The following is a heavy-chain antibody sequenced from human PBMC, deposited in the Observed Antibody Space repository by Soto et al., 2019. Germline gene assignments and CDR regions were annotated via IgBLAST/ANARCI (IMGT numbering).Heavy chain of an antibody. D-gene: IGHD1-26*01. CDR3: VRDSGSYYDYYYYYGMDV. Sequence: SETLSLTCTVSGGSISSGGYYWSWIRQHPGKGLEWIGYIYYSGSTYYNPSLESRVTISVDTSKNQFSLKLSSVTAADTAVYYCVRDSGSYYDYYYYYGMDVWGQGTTVTVS. V-gene: IGHV4-31*03. J-gene: IGHJ6*02. CDR1: GGSISSGGYY. CDR2: IYYSGST.